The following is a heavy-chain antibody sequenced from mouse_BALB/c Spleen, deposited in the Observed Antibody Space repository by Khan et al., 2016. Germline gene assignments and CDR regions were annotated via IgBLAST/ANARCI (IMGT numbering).Heavy chain of an antibody. Sequence: QVQLQQSGAELAKPGASVKMSCKASGYTFTSYWMHWVKQRPGQGLEWIGYITPSTGYTEYNQKFKDKATLTADKSSSTAYMQLSSLTSEDSAVYYCAYRYDAMDYWGQGTSVTVSS. D-gene: IGHD2-14*01. CDR3: AYRYDAMDY. CDR1: GYTFTSYW. CDR2: ITPSTGYT. J-gene: IGHJ4*01. V-gene: IGHV1-7*01.